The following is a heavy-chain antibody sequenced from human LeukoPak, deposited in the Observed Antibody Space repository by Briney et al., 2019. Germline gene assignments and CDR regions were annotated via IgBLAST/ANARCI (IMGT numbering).Heavy chain of an antibody. Sequence: ASVKVSCKASGYTFTSYAMNWVRQAPGQGLEWMGWINTNTGNPTYAQGFTGRFVFSLDTSVSTAYLQISSLKAEDTAVYYCARDQGYYYGSGNLPAAFDYWGQGTLVTVPS. CDR1: GYTFTSYA. D-gene: IGHD3-10*01. CDR3: ARDQGYYYGSGNLPAAFDY. V-gene: IGHV7-4-1*02. CDR2: INTNTGNP. J-gene: IGHJ4*02.